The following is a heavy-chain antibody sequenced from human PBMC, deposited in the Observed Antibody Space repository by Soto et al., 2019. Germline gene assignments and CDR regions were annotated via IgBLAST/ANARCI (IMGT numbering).Heavy chain of an antibody. CDR2: INPKSGGT. CDR1: GDTFTANY. D-gene: IGHD2-2*01. J-gene: IGHJ5*02. V-gene: IGHV1-2*02. CDR3: ARGGQRRSYCRSKASCSLHWFDP. Sequence: GASVKVSCKASGDTFTANYIHWVRQAPGQGFEWMGWINPKSGGTKYPQKFQGRVTMTRDTSLSTVYMTLTRLTAADTAFYYCARGGQRRSYCRSKASCSLHWFDPWGQGTLVTVSS.